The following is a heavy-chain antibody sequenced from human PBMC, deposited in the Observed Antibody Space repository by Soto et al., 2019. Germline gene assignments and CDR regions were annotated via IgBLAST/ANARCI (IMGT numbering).Heavy chain of an antibody. CDR3: ARAEYYYGSAKNFFDY. J-gene: IGHJ4*02. V-gene: IGHV3-30*03. CDR2: TSYDGRNN. D-gene: IGHD3-10*01. CDR1: GSIFSSYG. Sequence: GGSLRLSCAVSGSIFSSYGMHWVRQAPGKGLEWVAVTSYDGRNNNYADSVRGRFTISRDNSKSTLYLQMNSLRPEDTAVYYCARAEYYYGSAKNFFDYWGQGTLVTVSS.